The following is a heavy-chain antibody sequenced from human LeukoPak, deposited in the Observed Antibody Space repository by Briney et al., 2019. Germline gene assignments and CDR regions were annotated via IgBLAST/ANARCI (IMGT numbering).Heavy chain of an antibody. CDR2: ISGSGGST. J-gene: IGHJ4*02. CDR3: AKTSGWPYYFDY. CDR1: GFTFSSYA. V-gene: IGHV3-23*01. Sequence: GGSLRLSCAASGFTFSSYALSWVRQAPGKGLEWVSAISGSGGSTYYADSVKGRFTISRDNSKNTLYLQMNSLRAEDTAVYYCAKTSGWPYYFDYWGQGTLVTVSS. D-gene: IGHD6-19*01.